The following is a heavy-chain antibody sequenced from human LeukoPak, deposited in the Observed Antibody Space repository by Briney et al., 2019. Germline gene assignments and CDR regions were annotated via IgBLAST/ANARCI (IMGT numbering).Heavy chain of an antibody. J-gene: IGHJ4*02. V-gene: IGHV4-59*08. CDR2: IYHSGST. Sequence: SETLSLTCTVSGASITTYYWSWIRQPPGKGLEWIGYIYHSGSTKCNPSLKSRVTISVDTSKNQFSLRLSSVTAADTAVYYCARQLYDSSGYPFDYWGQGTLVTVSS. CDR1: GASITTYY. CDR3: ARQLYDSSGYPFDY. D-gene: IGHD3-22*01.